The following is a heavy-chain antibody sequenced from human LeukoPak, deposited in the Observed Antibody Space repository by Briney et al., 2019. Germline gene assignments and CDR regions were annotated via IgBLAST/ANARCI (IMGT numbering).Heavy chain of an antibody. V-gene: IGHV1-2*02. J-gene: IGHJ4*02. CDR2: INPNSGGT. CDR1: GYTFTGYY. Sequence: ASVKVSCKASGYTFTGYYMHWVRQAPGQGLEWMGWINPNSGGTNYAQKFQGRVTMTRDTSISTVYMELSRLRSDDTAVYYCAIPRQGWRRSFDSWGQGTLVNVSS. CDR3: AIPRQGWRRSFDS. D-gene: IGHD2-15*01.